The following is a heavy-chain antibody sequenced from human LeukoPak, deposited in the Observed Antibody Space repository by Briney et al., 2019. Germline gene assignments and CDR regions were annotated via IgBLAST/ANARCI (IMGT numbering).Heavy chain of an antibody. D-gene: IGHD3-10*01. CDR2: INHSGST. Sequence: SETLSLTCTVSGYSISSGYYWSWIRQPPGKGLEWIGEINHSGSTNYNPSLKSRVTISVDTSKNQFSLKLSSVTAADTAVYYCASSHYYGSGSYYPHYWGQGTLVTVSS. V-gene: IGHV4-38-2*02. J-gene: IGHJ4*02. CDR1: GYSISSGYY. CDR3: ASSHYYGSGSYYPHY.